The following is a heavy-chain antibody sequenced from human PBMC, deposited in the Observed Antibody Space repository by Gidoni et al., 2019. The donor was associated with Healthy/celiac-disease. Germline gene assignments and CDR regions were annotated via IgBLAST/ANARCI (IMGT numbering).Heavy chain of an antibody. CDR2: IYSGGST. CDR3: ARGLLAAGDY. D-gene: IGHD2-15*01. J-gene: IGHJ4*02. CDR1: GFTVSSTS. Sequence: EVQLVASGGGLIPPGGSLRLSCATSGFTVSSTSMSWVRQAPGKVLEWVSVIYSGGSTYDADSVKGRFTISRDNSKNTLYLQMNSLRAEDTAVYYCARGLLAAGDYWGQGTLVTVSS. V-gene: IGHV3-53*01.